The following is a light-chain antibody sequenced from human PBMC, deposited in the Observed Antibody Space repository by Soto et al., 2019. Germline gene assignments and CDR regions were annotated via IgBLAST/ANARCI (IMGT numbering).Light chain of an antibody. CDR3: QTWGTGFWV. Sequence: QSVLTQSPSASASLGASVKLTCTLSSGHSSYAIAWHQQQPEKGPRYLMKLNSDGSHSKGDGIPDRFSGSSSGAERYLTISGLQSEDEADYYCQTWGTGFWVFGGGTKVTVL. V-gene: IGLV4-69*01. J-gene: IGLJ3*02. CDR1: SGHSSYA. CDR2: LNSDGSH.